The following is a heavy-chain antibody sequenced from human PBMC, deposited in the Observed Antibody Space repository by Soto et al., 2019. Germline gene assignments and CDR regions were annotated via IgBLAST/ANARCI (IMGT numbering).Heavy chain of an antibody. J-gene: IGHJ4*02. D-gene: IGHD3-3*01. CDR2: ISGSDGKT. CDR1: GFSFGSYA. V-gene: IGHV3-23*01. Sequence: DVQLWGSGGGLVQPGGSLRLSCAASGFSFGSYALSWVRQDPGKGLEWVSTISGSDGKTFYADSVKGRFSISRDTSQSTLYLQMNSLRADDTAMYYCARWSYLDYWGQGTRVTVSS. CDR3: ARWSYLDY.